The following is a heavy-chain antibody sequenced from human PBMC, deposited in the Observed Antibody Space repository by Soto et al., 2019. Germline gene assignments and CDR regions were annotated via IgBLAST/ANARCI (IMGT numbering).Heavy chain of an antibody. D-gene: IGHD2-21*02. J-gene: IGHJ5*02. V-gene: IGHV3-30-3*01. Sequence: HPGGSLRLSCAASGFTFSSYAIHWVRQAPGKGLEWVAVISYDGSNKYYADSVKGRFTISRDNSKNTLYLQMSSLRAEETAVYYCASPGGDYFLNWFDPWGQGTLVTVS. CDR1: GFTFSSYA. CDR3: ASPGGDYFLNWFDP. CDR2: ISYDGSNK.